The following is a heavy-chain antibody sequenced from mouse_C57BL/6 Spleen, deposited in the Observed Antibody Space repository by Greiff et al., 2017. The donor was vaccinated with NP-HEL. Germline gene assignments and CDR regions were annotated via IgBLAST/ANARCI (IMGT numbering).Heavy chain of an antibody. CDR2: IYPGDGDT. Sequence: QVQLQQSGPELVKPGASVKISCKASGYAFSSSWMNWVKQRPGKGLEWIGRIYPGDGDTNYNGKFKGKATLTADKSSSTAYMQLSSLTSEDSAVYFCARSDGNYGYAMDYWGQGTSVTVSS. CDR1: GYAFSSSW. J-gene: IGHJ4*01. D-gene: IGHD2-1*01. V-gene: IGHV1-82*01. CDR3: ARSDGNYGYAMDY.